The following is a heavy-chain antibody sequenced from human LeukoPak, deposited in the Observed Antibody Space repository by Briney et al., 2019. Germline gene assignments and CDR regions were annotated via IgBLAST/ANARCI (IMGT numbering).Heavy chain of an antibody. CDR2: IYYSGST. J-gene: IGHJ5*02. V-gene: IGHV4-59*04. CDR3: ARLRGATVAHNWFDP. CDR1: GDSISSYY. D-gene: IGHD6-19*01. Sequence: PSETLSLTCTVSGDSISSYYWSWIRQPPGKGLEWIGYIYYSGSTYYNPSLKSRVTISIDTSKNQFSLKLSSVTAADTAVYYCARLRGATVAHNWFDPWGQGTLVTVSS.